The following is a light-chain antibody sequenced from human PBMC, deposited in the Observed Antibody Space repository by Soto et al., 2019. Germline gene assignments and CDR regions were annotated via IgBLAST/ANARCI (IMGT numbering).Light chain of an antibody. Sequence: QLVLTQPPSASGTPGQRVTISCSGSSSNIGSKTVNWYQQLPGTAPKLLIHTNNQRPSGVPDRFSGSKSGTSASLAISGLQSEDAADYYCASWDDSLNGRDWVFGGGTKVTVL. CDR3: ASWDDSLNGRDWV. J-gene: IGLJ3*02. V-gene: IGLV1-44*01. CDR2: TNN. CDR1: SSNIGSKT.